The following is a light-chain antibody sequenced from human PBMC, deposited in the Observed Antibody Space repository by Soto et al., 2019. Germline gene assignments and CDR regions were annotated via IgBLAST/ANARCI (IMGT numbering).Light chain of an antibody. Sequence: DIQMTQSPSSLSASVGDRVTITCRASQGISNYLAWYQQKQGKVPKLLIYATSTLPSGVPDRFSGSGSGTDFTLTISSLQPEDVATYYCQKYNSAPYTFGQGTKLEIK. CDR3: QKYNSAPYT. V-gene: IGKV1-27*01. J-gene: IGKJ2*01. CDR1: QGISNY. CDR2: ATS.